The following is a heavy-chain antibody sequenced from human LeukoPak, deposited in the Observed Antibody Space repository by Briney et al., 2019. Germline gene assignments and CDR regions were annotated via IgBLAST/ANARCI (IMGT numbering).Heavy chain of an antibody. CDR3: ARQEGFSSGWYFSSFDY. V-gene: IGHV5-51*01. J-gene: IGHJ4*02. CDR1: GYSFTNYW. Sequence: GESLKISWKGSGYSFTNYWIGWVRQMPGKGLEWMEIIYPGDSDTRYSPSFQGQVTISADKSISTAYLQWSSLKASDTAMYYCARQEGFSSGWYFSSFDYWGQGTLVTVSS. D-gene: IGHD6-19*01. CDR2: IYPGDSDT.